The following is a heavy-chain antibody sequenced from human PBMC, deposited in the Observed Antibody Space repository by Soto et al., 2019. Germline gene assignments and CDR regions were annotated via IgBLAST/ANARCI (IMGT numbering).Heavy chain of an antibody. D-gene: IGHD6-13*01. V-gene: IGHV4-59*08. Sequence: QVQLQESGPGLVKPSETLSLTCTVSGGSISSYYWSWIRQPPGKGLEWVGYIYYSGSTNYNPSLKSRVTISVDTSKNQFSLKLSSVTAADTAVYYCARHPGIAPLNWFDPWGQGTLVTVSS. J-gene: IGHJ5*02. CDR2: IYYSGST. CDR3: ARHPGIAPLNWFDP. CDR1: GGSISSYY.